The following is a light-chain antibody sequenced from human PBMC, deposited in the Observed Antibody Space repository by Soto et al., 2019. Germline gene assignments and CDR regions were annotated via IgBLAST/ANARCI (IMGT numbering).Light chain of an antibody. CDR3: QQYNRAYT. CDR2: DAY. Sequence: DIQMTQSPSTLSACVGDRGTITCRASDRINNCLAWYQQKPGKAPKLLIYDAYILESGVPSRFSGSGSGTEFTLTISSLQPDDFATYYCQQYNRAYTFGQGSKLEIK. V-gene: IGKV1-5*01. J-gene: IGKJ2*01. CDR1: DRINNC.